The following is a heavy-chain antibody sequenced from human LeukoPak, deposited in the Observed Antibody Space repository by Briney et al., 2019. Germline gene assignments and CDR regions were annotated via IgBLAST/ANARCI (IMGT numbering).Heavy chain of an antibody. CDR3: ARLGGLTYYFDF. Sequence: SETLSLTCTVSGGSISGSSYYWGWIRQPPGTGLEWIASIYYSGSTYYNPSLKSRVTISVDTSKNQFSLKLSSVTATDTAVYYCARLGGLTYYFDFWGQGTLVTVSS. J-gene: IGHJ4*02. CDR2: IYYSGST. V-gene: IGHV4-39*01. CDR1: GGSISGSSYY. D-gene: IGHD1-14*01.